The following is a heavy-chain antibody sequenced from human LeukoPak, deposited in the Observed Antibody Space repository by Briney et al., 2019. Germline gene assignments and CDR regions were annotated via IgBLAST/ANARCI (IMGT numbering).Heavy chain of an antibody. D-gene: IGHD3-10*01. J-gene: IGHJ5*02. CDR2: IYYSGST. CDR1: GGSISSYY. CDR3: ARDGRGEFDP. Sequence: SETLSLTCTVSGGSISSYYWSWIRQPPGKGLEWIGYIYYSGSTNYNTSLKSRVTISVDTSKNQFSLKLSSVAAADTAVYYCARDGRGEFDPWGQGTLVTVSS. V-gene: IGHV4-59*01.